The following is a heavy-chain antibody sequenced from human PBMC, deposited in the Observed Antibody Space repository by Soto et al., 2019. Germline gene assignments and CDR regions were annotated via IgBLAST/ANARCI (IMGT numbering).Heavy chain of an antibody. Sequence: SETLSLTCTVSGGSISSYYWSWIRQPPGKGLEWIGYIYYSGSTNYNPSLKSRVTISVDTSKNQFSLKLSSVTAADTAVYYCARRGPQLYDFWSGPEAYYFDYWGQGTLVTVSS. D-gene: IGHD3-3*01. J-gene: IGHJ4*02. CDR3: ARRGPQLYDFWSGPEAYYFDY. CDR1: GGSISSYY. CDR2: IYYSGST. V-gene: IGHV4-59*01.